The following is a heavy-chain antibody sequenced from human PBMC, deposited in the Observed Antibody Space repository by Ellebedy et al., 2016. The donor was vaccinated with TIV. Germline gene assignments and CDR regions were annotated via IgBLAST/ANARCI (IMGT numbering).Heavy chain of an antibody. CDR2: IYPGDSDT. Sequence: GESLKISXKGSGYSFASYWIGWVRQMPGKGLEWMGIIYPGDSDTRYSPSFQGQVTISADKSISTAYLQWSSLKASDTAMNYCARRYSTSWYYFDYWGQGTLVTVSS. CDR1: GYSFASYW. J-gene: IGHJ4*02. D-gene: IGHD6-13*01. CDR3: ARRYSTSWYYFDY. V-gene: IGHV5-51*01.